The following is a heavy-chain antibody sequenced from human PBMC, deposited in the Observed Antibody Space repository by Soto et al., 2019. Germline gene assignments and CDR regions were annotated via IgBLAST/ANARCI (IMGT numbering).Heavy chain of an antibody. CDR3: AHSGYDKSSYYYCLFEF. Sequence: SGPTLVNPTQTLTLTCTFSGFSLSTSGVGVGWIRQPPGKAPQWLALIYWNNDERYSPSLKSRLTITKDTSKNQVVLTMTNLDSAESGTYYCAHSGYDKSSYYYCLFEFWGQGTQVTVSS. D-gene: IGHD3-22*01. V-gene: IGHV2-5*01. CDR1: GFSLSTSGVG. J-gene: IGHJ4*02. CDR2: IYWNNDE.